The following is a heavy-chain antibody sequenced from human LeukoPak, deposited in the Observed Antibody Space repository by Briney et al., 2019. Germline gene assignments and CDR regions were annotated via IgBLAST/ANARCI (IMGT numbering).Heavy chain of an antibody. J-gene: IGHJ4*02. V-gene: IGHV4-30-4*08. Sequence: SQTLSLTCTVSGGSISSGDYYWSWIRQPPGKGLEWIGYIYYSGSTYYNPSLKRRVTMFVDTSKNHFSLRLSSVTASDTAVYYCARQRGYSGYDYTGTDYWGQGTLVTVSS. D-gene: IGHD5-12*01. CDR3: ARQRGYSGYDYTGTDY. CDR2: IYYSGST. CDR1: GGSISSGDYY.